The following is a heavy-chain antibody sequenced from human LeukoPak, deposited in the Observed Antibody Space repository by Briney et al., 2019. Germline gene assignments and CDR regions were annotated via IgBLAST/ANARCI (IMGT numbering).Heavy chain of an antibody. CDR1: GGSISIYY. Sequence: SETLCLTCTVSGGSISIYYWSWIRQPAGEGLEWVGRIYTSGSTNYNPSLKSRVTMSVDTSKNQFSLKLSSVTAADTAVYYCARDRGGYDWFDPWGQGTLVTVSS. D-gene: IGHD3-22*01. V-gene: IGHV4-4*07. J-gene: IGHJ5*02. CDR2: IYTSGST. CDR3: ARDRGGYDWFDP.